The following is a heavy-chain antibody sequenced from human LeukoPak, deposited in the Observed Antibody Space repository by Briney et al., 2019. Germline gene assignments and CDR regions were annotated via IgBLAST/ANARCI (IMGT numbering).Heavy chain of an antibody. V-gene: IGHV3-72*01. J-gene: IGHJ4*02. CDR1: GFTFSDHY. D-gene: IGHD6-13*01. Sequence: GGSLRLSCVASGFTFSDHYMDWVRQAPGKGLEWVGRTSNKAKSYTTEYAASVKDRFTISRDDSKNSLYLQMNSLKTEDTAVYYCARVAGAYYFDYWGQGTLVTVSS. CDR3: ARVAGAYYFDY. CDR2: TSNKAKSYTT.